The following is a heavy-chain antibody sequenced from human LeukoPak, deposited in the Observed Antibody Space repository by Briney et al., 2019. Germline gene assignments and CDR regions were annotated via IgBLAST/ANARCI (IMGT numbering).Heavy chain of an antibody. V-gene: IGHV3-9*01. Sequence: GRSLRLSCAASGFTFDDYAMHWVRQAPGKGLEWVSGISWNSGSIGYADSVKGRFTISRDNAKNSLYLQMNSLRAEDTALYYCAKDSLGYCSGGSRYPSWGQGTLVTVSS. D-gene: IGHD2-15*01. CDR3: AKDSLGYCSGGSRYPS. CDR2: ISWNSGSI. CDR1: GFTFDDYA. J-gene: IGHJ1*01.